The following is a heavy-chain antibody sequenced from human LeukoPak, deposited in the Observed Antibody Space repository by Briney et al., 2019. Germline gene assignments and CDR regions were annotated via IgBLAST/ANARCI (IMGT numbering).Heavy chain of an antibody. CDR1: GFTFSSYW. CDR3: ARGRYSSGSYYFDY. CDR2: IKQDGSEK. J-gene: IGHJ4*02. Sequence: GGSLRLSCAASGFTFSSYWMSWVRQAPGKRLEWVANIKQDGSEKYYVDSVKGRFTISRDNAKNSLYLQMNSLRAEDTAVYYCARGRYSSGSYYFDYWGQGTLVTVSS. V-gene: IGHV3-7*01. D-gene: IGHD6-19*01.